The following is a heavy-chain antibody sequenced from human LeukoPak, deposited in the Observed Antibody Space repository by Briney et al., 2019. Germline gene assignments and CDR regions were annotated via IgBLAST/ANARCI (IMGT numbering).Heavy chain of an antibody. CDR1: GYSITSGYY. CDR2: IYHSGST. Sequence: SETLSLTCAVSGYSITSGYYWGWIRPPPGKGLEWIGSIYHSGSTYYNPSLKTRVTMSVDTSKNQFSLKLSSVTAADPAVYYCARLYLRDHCSSTSCYGLYFDYWGQGTLVTVSS. CDR3: ARLYLRDHCSSTSCYGLYFDY. D-gene: IGHD2-2*01. V-gene: IGHV4-38-2*01. J-gene: IGHJ4*02.